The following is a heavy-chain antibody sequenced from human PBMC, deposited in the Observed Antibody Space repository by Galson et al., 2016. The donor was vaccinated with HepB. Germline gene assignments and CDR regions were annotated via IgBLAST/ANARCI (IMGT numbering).Heavy chain of an antibody. CDR1: GFSFSSYG. Sequence: SLRLSCAASGFSFSSYGMHWVRQAPGKGLEWVAVISYDGNNIHYADSVLGRFTISRENSKNTLHLEMNSLPAEDTAVYYCAKDHGGTTPIYYYYYGMDVWGHGTTVTVSS. D-gene: IGHD1-1*01. CDR2: ISYDGNNI. CDR3: AKDHGGTTPIYYYYYGMDV. V-gene: IGHV3-30*18. J-gene: IGHJ6*02.